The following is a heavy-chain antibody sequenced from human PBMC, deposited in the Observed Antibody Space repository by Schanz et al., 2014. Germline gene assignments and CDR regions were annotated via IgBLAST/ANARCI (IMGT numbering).Heavy chain of an antibody. CDR3: ARDGRVVVTPPGDS. V-gene: IGHV1-18*01. CDR2: ISAYNGKT. Sequence: QVQLVQSGAEVKKPGSSVTVSCKSSGATFNSYAFGWVRQAPGQGLEWLGWISAYNGKTHYAQKIQGRVTLTTDTSTSTAYMELRSLRSDDTAVYYCARDGRVVVTPPGDSWGQGTLVTVSS. CDR1: GATFNSYA. D-gene: IGHD2-2*01. J-gene: IGHJ5*01.